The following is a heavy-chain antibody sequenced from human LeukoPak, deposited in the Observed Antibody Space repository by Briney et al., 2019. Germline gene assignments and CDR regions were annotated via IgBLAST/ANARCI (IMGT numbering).Heavy chain of an antibody. CDR3: ARSRDSYGRRNPYYYYGMDV. CDR1: GFTFSSYS. CDR2: ISSSSSTI. J-gene: IGHJ6*02. V-gene: IGHV3-48*01. D-gene: IGHD5-18*01. Sequence: PGGSLRLSCAASGFTFSSYSMNWVRQAPGKGLEWVSYISSSSSTIYYADSVKGRFTISRDNAKNSLYLQMNSLRAEDTAVYYCARSRDSYGRRNPYYYYGMDVWGQGTTVTVSS.